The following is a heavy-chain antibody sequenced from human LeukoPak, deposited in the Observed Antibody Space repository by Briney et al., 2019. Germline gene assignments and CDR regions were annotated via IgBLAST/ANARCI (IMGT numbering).Heavy chain of an antibody. J-gene: IGHJ6*02. D-gene: IGHD1-26*01. V-gene: IGHV4-39*01. Sequence: SETLSLTCTVSGGSISRSSYYWGWIRQPPGKGLEWIGSIYYSGSTYYNPSLKSRVTISVDTSKNQFSLKLSSVTAADTAVYYCARLGWDPYYYYGMDVWGQGTTVTVSS. CDR2: IYYSGST. CDR3: ARLGWDPYYYYGMDV. CDR1: GGSISRSSYY.